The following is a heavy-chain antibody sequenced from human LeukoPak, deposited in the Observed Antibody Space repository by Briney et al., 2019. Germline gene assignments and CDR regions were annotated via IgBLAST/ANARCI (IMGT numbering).Heavy chain of an antibody. V-gene: IGHV3-30*18. CDR3: AKNRGIGYCSSTSCGYFDY. CDR2: ISYDGSNK. CDR1: GFTFSSYG. D-gene: IGHD2-2*01. J-gene: IGHJ4*02. Sequence: GGSLRLSCAASGFTFSSYGMHWVRQAPGKGLEWVAVISYDGSNKYYADSVKGRFTISRDNSKNTLYLQMNSLRAEDTAVYYCAKNRGIGYCSSTSCGYFDYWGQGTLVTVSS.